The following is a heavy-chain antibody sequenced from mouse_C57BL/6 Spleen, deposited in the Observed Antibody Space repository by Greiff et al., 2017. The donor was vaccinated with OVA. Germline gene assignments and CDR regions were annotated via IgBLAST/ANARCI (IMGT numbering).Heavy chain of an antibody. D-gene: IGHD2-13*01. CDR2: ISSGGAYI. Sequence: EVMLVESGEGLVKPGGSLKLSCAASGFTFSSYAMSWVRQTPEKRLEWVAYISSGGAYIYYADTVKGRFTISRDNARNTLYLQMSSLKSEDTAMYYCTRASLTPYYFDYWGQGTTLTVSS. V-gene: IGHV5-9-1*02. CDR3: TRASLTPYYFDY. CDR1: GFTFSSYA. J-gene: IGHJ2*01.